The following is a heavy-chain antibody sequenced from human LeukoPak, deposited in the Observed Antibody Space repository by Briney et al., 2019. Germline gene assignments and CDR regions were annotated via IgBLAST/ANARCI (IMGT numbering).Heavy chain of an antibody. J-gene: IGHJ4*02. Sequence: ASVKVSCKASGYTFTRYYLHWVRQAPGQGLEWMGIVNPSSGSTHYALKFQGTVTMTRDTSTSTVYMELTSLRSEDTAVYYCARGSEELQYYFDYWGRGTLVTVSS. CDR1: GYTFTRYY. CDR3: ARGSEELQYYFDY. D-gene: IGHD1-7*01. V-gene: IGHV1-46*01. CDR2: VNPSSGST.